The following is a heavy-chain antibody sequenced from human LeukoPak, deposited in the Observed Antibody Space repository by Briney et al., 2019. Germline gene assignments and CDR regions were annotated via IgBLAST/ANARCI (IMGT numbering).Heavy chain of an antibody. Sequence: PGGSLRLSCVVSGFALRNYGTHWVRQAPGKGLEWVALIWFDGSKKYYADSVKGRFTISRDISKNTLYLQMNSLRAEDTAVYYCASGYCSSTSCYRGGGYFDYWGQGTMVTVSS. J-gene: IGHJ4*02. V-gene: IGHV3-33*01. CDR2: IWFDGSKK. CDR3: ASGYCSSTSCYRGGGYFDY. CDR1: GFALRNYG. D-gene: IGHD2-2*02.